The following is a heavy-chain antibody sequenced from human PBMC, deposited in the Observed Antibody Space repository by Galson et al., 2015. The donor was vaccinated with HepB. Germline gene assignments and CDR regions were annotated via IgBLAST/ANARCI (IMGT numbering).Heavy chain of an antibody. CDR1: GFTFSSYS. CDR3: ARDPTPGSID. J-gene: IGHJ4*02. V-gene: IGHV3-21*01. D-gene: IGHD1-26*01. Sequence: SLRLSCAASGFTFSSYSMNWVRQAPGKGLEWVSSISSSSSYIYYAYSVKGRFTISRDNAKNTLYLQMNSLRAEDTAVYYCARDPTPGSIDWGQGTLVTVSS. CDR2: ISSSSSYI.